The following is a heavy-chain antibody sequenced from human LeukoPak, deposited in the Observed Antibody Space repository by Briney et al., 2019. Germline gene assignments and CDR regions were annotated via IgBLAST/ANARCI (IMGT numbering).Heavy chain of an antibody. CDR1: GFTFNDYW. Sequence: PGGSLRLSCAASGFTFNDYWMTWFRQAPGKGLEWVANIKQDGSRRYYVDSVKGRFTISRDNAKNSLYLQMNNLRAEDTAVYYCARDLPYYYGSGSYPGDYWGQGTLVTVSS. CDR2: IKQDGSRR. D-gene: IGHD3-10*01. CDR3: ARDLPYYYGSGSYPGDY. J-gene: IGHJ4*02. V-gene: IGHV3-7*01.